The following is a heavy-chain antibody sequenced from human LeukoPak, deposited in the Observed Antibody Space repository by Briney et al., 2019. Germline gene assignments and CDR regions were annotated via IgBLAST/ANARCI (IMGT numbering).Heavy chain of an antibody. Sequence: ASVKASCKASGYTFTSYYMHWVRQAPGQGLEWMGWISAYNGNTNYAQKLQGRVTMTTDTSTSTAYMELRSLRSDDTAVYYCARTSSSWTGTDFDYWGQGTLVTVSS. CDR1: GYTFTSYY. J-gene: IGHJ4*02. CDR3: ARTSSSWTGTDFDY. D-gene: IGHD6-13*01. CDR2: ISAYNGNT. V-gene: IGHV1-18*04.